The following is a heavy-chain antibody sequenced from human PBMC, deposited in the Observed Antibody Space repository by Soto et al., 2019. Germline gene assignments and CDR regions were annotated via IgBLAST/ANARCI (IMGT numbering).Heavy chain of an antibody. J-gene: IGHJ4*02. CDR3: AKGGWVDIAAAGALFDY. Sequence: LRLSCAASGFTFSSYAMSWVRQAPGKGLEWVSAISGSGGNTYYADSVKGRFTISRDNSKNTLYLQVNSLRAEDTAVYYCAKGGWVDIAAAGALFDYWGQGTLVTVSS. D-gene: IGHD6-13*01. V-gene: IGHV3-23*01. CDR2: ISGSGGNT. CDR1: GFTFSSYA.